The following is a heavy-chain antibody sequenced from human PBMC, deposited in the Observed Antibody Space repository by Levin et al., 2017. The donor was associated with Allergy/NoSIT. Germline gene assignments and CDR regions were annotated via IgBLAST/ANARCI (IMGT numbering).Heavy chain of an antibody. J-gene: IGHJ4*02. CDR1: GFTVSSNY. D-gene: IGHD3-3*01. CDR2: IYSGGST. Sequence: PGGSLRLSCAASGFTVSSNYMSWVRQAPGKGLEWVSVIYSGGSTYYADSVKGRFTISRDNSKNTLYLQMNSLRAEDTAVYYCARAIGSGYRRCGFDYWGQGTLVTVSS. V-gene: IGHV3-66*01. CDR3: ARAIGSGYRRCGFDY.